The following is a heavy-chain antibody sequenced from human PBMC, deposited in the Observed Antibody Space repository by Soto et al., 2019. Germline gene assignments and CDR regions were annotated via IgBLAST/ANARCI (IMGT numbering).Heavy chain of an antibody. CDR1: GASISGFY. Sequence: SETLSLTCTVYGASISGFYWSWVRKSAGKGLEWIGRIYATGTTDYNPSLKSRVMMSVDTSKKQFSLKLRSVTAADTAVYYCVRDGTKTLRDWFDPWGQGISVTVSS. D-gene: IGHD1-1*01. J-gene: IGHJ5*02. V-gene: IGHV4-4*07. CDR3: VRDGTKTLRDWFDP. CDR2: IYATGTT.